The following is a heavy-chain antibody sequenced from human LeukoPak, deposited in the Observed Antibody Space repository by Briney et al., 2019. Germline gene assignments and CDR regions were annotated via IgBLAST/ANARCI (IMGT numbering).Heavy chain of an antibody. CDR1: GFTFSDYW. CDR2: IKQDGSQK. V-gene: IGHV3-7*01. Sequence: GGSLRLSCAASGFTFSDYWISWVRQAPGNGLEWVANIKQDGSQKSYVNSVKGRFTISRDNAEMSVYLQMNSLRAKDTAVYFCVREDGGGFGSWGRGTLVSVSS. J-gene: IGHJ5*01. CDR3: VREDGGGFGS. D-gene: IGHD3-10*01.